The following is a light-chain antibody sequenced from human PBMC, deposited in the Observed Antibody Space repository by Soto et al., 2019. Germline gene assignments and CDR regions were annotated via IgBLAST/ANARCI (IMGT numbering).Light chain of an antibody. CDR2: EGS. CDR3: CSYAGSATLV. V-gene: IGLV2-23*01. J-gene: IGLJ2*01. CDR1: CSDVGSYNL. Sequence: QSALTQPASVSGSPGQSITISCTGTCSDVGSYNLVSWYQQQPGKAPKVMIYEGSERPSGVSNRFSGSKSGNTASLTISGLQAEDEADYYCCSYAGSATLVFGGGTKLTVL.